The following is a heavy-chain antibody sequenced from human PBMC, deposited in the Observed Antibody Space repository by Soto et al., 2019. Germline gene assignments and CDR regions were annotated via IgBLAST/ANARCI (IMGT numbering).Heavy chain of an antibody. V-gene: IGHV1-69*13. CDR3: ARDVYYYDSSGYYFDY. CDR1: GGTFSSYA. J-gene: IGHJ4*02. D-gene: IGHD3-22*01. Sequence: SVKVSCKASGGTFSSYAISWVRQAPGQGLEWMGGIIPIFGTANYAQKFQGRVTITADESTSTAYMELSSLRSEDTAVYYCARDVYYYDSSGYYFDYWGQGXLVTVSS. CDR2: IIPIFGTA.